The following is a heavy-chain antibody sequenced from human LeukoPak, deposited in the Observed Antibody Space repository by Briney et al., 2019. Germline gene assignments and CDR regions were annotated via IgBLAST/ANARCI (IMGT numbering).Heavy chain of an antibody. Sequence: SETLSLTCAVYGGSLSGYYWSWIRQSPGKGLEWIGEINHGGSTNYNPSLKSRVTMSVDTSKNHFSLKLSSVTAADTAVYYCARDRGGSYSNYYYGMDVWGQGTTVTVSS. CDR3: ARDRGGSYSNYYYGMDV. CDR1: GGSLSGYY. J-gene: IGHJ6*02. V-gene: IGHV4-34*01. D-gene: IGHD2-21*01. CDR2: INHGGST.